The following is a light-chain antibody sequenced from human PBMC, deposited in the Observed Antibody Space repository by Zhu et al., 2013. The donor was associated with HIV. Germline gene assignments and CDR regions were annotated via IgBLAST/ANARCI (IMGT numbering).Light chain of an antibody. J-gene: IGLJ1*01. CDR3: QSYDISLSGYV. CDR1: SSNIGADYD. CDR2: ANN. V-gene: IGLV1-40*01. Sequence: QSVLTQPPSVSGAPGQRVTISCTGGSSNIGADYDVLWYQQLPGTAPKLLIYANNNRPSGVPDRFSGSKSGTSASLAITGLQAEDEADYYCQSYDISLSGYVFGTGTRVTVL.